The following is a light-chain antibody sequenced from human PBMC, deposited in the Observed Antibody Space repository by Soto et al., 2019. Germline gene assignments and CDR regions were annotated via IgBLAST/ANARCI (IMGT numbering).Light chain of an antibody. Sequence: QTVVTQPPSVSGAPGQRVTISCTGNNSNLGAGYDVHWYQQLPGAAPKLVVFGNRNRPSGVPERFSGSKSGTSASLAITGLQAEDEADYYCQAYDYSLTAFVFGGGTKLTVL. CDR3: QAYDYSLTAFV. V-gene: IGLV1-40*01. CDR1: NSNLGAGYD. J-gene: IGLJ3*02. CDR2: GNR.